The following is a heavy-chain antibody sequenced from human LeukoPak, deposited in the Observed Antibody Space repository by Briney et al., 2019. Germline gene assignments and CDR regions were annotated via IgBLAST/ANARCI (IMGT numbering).Heavy chain of an antibody. J-gene: IGHJ4*02. Sequence: SETLSLTCTVSGGSISSYYWSWVRQRPGKGLEWIGYIYYSGSTNYNPSLKSRVTISVDASKNKFSLKLSYVTAADTAVYYCARDAYRSRGGATPYYFDCWGQGTLVTVSS. CDR1: GGSISSYY. CDR3: ARDAYRSRGGATPYYFDC. D-gene: IGHD1-26*01. V-gene: IGHV4-59*01. CDR2: IYYSGST.